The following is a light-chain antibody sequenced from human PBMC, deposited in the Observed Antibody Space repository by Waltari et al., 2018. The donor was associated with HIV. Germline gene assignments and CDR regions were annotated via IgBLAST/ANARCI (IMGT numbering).Light chain of an antibody. CDR2: AAS. V-gene: IGKV3-20*01. CDR1: QSVTSGY. J-gene: IGKJ5*01. CDR3: QQYSSSPIT. Sequence: EIVLTQSPGTLSLSPGERATLSRRASQSVTSGYLAWYQQKRGQAPRHVIYAASSRATGIPGRFSGSGSGTDFTLTISRLEPEDFAVYYCQQYSSSPITFGQGTRLEMK.